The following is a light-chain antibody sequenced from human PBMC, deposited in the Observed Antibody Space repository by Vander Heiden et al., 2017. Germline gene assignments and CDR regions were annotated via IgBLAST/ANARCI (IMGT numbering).Light chain of an antibody. J-gene: IGLJ3*02. CDR1: SANIGAGYD. Sequence: QSVLTQPPSGSGAPGPRVTISCTGSSANIGAGYDVHWYQQLPGTAPKLLIYGNSNRPSGVPDRFSGSKSGTSASLAITGLQAEDEADYYCQSYDSSLSGLVFGGGTKLTVL. V-gene: IGLV1-40*01. CDR3: QSYDSSLSGLV. CDR2: GNS.